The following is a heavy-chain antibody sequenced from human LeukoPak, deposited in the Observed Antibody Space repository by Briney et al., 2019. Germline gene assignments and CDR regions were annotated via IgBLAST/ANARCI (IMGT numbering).Heavy chain of an antibody. CDR2: INSDGSST. CDR3: ASGLRVPPRGY. CDR1: GFTFSSYW. J-gene: IGHJ4*02. V-gene: IGHV3-74*01. Sequence: PGGSLRLSCAASGFTFSSYWMHWVRQAPGKGLVWVSRINSDGSSTSYADSVKGRLTISRDNAKNTLYLQMNSLRAEDTAVYYCASGLRVPPRGYWGQGTLVTVSS. D-gene: IGHD4-17*01.